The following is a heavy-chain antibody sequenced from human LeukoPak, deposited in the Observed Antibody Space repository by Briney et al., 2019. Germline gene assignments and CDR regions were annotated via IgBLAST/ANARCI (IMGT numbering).Heavy chain of an antibody. J-gene: IGHJ4*02. Sequence: ASVKVSCKASGYTFTGYYMHWVRQAPGQGLGWMGWINPNSGGTNYAQKFQGRVTMTRDTSISTAYMELSRLRSDDTAVYYCARERSATYYYGSGSYEFWGQGTLVTVSS. CDR3: ARERSATYYYGSGSYEF. CDR2: INPNSGGT. CDR1: GYTFTGYY. V-gene: IGHV1-2*02. D-gene: IGHD3-10*01.